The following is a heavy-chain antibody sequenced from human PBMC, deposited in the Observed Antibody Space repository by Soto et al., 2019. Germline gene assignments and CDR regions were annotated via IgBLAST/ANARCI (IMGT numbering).Heavy chain of an antibody. Sequence: ASVKVSCKASGYTFTSYAMHWVRQAPGQRLEWMGWINAGNGNKKYSQKFQGRVTITRDTSASTAYMELSSLRSEDTAVYYCARGGGLDYGDYGPGDYYYGMDVWGQGTTVTVSS. CDR2: INAGNGNK. V-gene: IGHV1-3*01. CDR1: GYTFTSYA. J-gene: IGHJ6*02. CDR3: ARGGGLDYGDYGPGDYYYGMDV. D-gene: IGHD4-17*01.